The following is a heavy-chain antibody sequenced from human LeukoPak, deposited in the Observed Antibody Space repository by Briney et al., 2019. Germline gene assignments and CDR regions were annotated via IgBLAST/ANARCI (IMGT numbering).Heavy chain of an antibody. CDR1: GFTFSDYY. CDR2: ISSSGSTI. V-gene: IGHV3-11*01. CDR3: ARDAPGVPAATLPFYDSSGYPDY. J-gene: IGHJ4*02. Sequence: GGSLRLSCTASGFTFSDYYMSWIRQAPGKGLEWVSYISSSGSTIYYADSVKGRFTIPRDNAKNSLYLQMNSLRAEDTAVYYCARDAPGVPAATLPFYDSSGYPDYWGQGTLVTVSS. D-gene: IGHD3-22*01.